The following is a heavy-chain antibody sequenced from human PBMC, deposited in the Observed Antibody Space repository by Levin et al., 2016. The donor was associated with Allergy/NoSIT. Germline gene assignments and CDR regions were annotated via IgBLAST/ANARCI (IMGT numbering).Heavy chain of an antibody. CDR3: AGWRVDLPEGGIFDV. CDR1: GGSITTSRYY. V-gene: IGHV4-61*02. J-gene: IGHJ3*01. Sequence: SETLSLTCTVSGGSITTSRYYWSWIRQPAGKRLECIGRIYTRGRTDYHPSLEGRVTISVDTSKNQFSLRLSSVTAADTAIYYCAGWRVDLPEGGIFDVWGQGTTATVSS. CDR2: IYTRGRT. D-gene: IGHD5-12*01.